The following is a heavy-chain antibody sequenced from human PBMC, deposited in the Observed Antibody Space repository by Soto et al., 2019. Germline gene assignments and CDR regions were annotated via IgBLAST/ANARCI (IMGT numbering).Heavy chain of an antibody. CDR1: WGTIVSSSYC. D-gene: IGHD2-8*02. J-gene: IGHJ4*02. Sequence: FVTLCLTCTVVWGTIVSSSYCRGRNRQPPGKGLEWIGRIYHSGSTYYNPSLESRLTISVDKSKNQFSLKLTSVTAADTAVYYCARDKITGVFDYWRQGTLVTVSS. CDR2: IYHSGST. V-gene: IGHV4-39*07. CDR3: ARDKITGVFDY.